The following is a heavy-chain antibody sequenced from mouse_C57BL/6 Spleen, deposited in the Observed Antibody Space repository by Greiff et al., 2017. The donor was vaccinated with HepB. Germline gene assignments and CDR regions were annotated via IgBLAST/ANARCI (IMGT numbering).Heavy chain of an antibody. J-gene: IGHJ2*01. CDR2: ISDGGSYT. CDR3: ARSDPGNYFDY. CDR1: GFTFSSYA. Sequence: EVQGVESGGGLVKPGGSLKLSCAASGFTFSSYAMSWVRQTPEKRLEWVATISDGGSYTYYPDNVKGRFTISRDNAKNNLYLQMSHLKSEDTAMYYCARSDPGNYFDYWGQGTTLTVSS. V-gene: IGHV5-4*01.